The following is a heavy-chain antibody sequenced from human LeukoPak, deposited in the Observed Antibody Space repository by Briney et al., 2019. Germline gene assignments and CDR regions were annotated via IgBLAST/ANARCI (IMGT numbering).Heavy chain of an antibody. CDR3: ARGTLSSSSFDY. CDR2: IYYSGST. J-gene: IGHJ4*02. Sequence: PSETQSLTCTVSGGSISSYYWSWIRQPPGKGLEWIGYIYYSGSTNYNPSLKSRVTISVDTSKNQFSLKLSSVTAADTAVYYCARGTLSSSSFDYWGQGTLVTVSS. CDR1: GGSISSYY. V-gene: IGHV4-59*08. D-gene: IGHD6-6*01.